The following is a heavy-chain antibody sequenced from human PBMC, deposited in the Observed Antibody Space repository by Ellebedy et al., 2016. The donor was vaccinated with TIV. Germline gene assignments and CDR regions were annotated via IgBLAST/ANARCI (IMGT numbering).Heavy chain of an antibody. D-gene: IGHD5-12*01. CDR2: TSAYNGNT. CDR1: GYTFTSYG. Sequence: ASVKVSCKASGYTFTSYGISWVRQAPGQGLEWMGWTSAYNGNTNYAQKFQERVTITRDMSTSTAYMELRSLRSDDTAVYYCASSRLGYAFDIWGQGTMVTVSS. CDR3: ASSRLGYAFDI. J-gene: IGHJ3*02. V-gene: IGHV1-18*04.